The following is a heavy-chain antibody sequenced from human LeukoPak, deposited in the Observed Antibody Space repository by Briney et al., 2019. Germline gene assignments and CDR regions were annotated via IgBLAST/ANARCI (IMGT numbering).Heavy chain of an antibody. CDR2: IYYSGST. J-gene: IGHJ4*02. V-gene: IGHV4-30-4*01. Sequence: PSETLSLTCTVSGGSISSGDYYWSWIRQPPGKGLEWIGYIYYSGSTYYNPSLKSRVTISVDTSKKQFSLKLSSVTAADRAVYYCARDRGYSSSWYLDYWGQGNLVTVSS. D-gene: IGHD6-13*01. CDR1: GGSISSGDYY. CDR3: ARDRGYSSSWYLDY.